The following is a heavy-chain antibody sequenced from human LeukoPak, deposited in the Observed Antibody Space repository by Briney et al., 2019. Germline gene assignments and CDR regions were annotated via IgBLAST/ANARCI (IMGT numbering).Heavy chain of an antibody. CDR2: ISGSGGST. V-gene: IGHV3-23*01. D-gene: IGHD3-9*01. J-gene: IGHJ4*02. CDR1: GFTFSSYA. CDR3: AKGGGLDGILTGYDY. Sequence: GGSLRLSCAASGFTFSSYAMSWVRQAPGKGLEWVSAISGSGGSTYYADSVKGRFTISRDNSKNTLYLQMNSLRAEDTAVYYCAKGGGLDGILTGYDYWGQGTLVTVSS.